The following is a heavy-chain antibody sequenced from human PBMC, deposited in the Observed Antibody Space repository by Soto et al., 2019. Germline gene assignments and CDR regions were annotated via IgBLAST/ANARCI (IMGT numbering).Heavy chain of an antibody. CDR1: GGTLTSFT. Sequence: QVQLVQSGAEVKKPGSSVTVSCTASGGTLTSFTIYWVRQAPGQGFEWMGRFIPRIDKINYAQKFQGRVTLSADESSNTAYLELSSLTSEDTAVYYCARGWVEEAFDIWGQGTLVTMSS. CDR3: ARGWVEEAFDI. CDR2: FIPRIDKI. D-gene: IGHD2-15*01. V-gene: IGHV1-69*18. J-gene: IGHJ3*02.